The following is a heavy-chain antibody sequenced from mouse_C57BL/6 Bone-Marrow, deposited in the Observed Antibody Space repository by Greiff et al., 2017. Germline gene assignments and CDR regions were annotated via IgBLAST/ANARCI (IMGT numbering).Heavy chain of an antibody. CDR2: INPYNGDT. Sequence: VQLKQSGPELVKPGDSVKISCKASGYSFTGYFMNWVMQSHGKSLEWIGRINPYNGDTFYNQKFKGKATLTVDKSSSTAHMELRSLTSEDSAVYYCARSGDYGSSYGYFDVWGTGTTVTVSS. CDR1: GYSFTGYF. V-gene: IGHV1-20*01. D-gene: IGHD1-1*01. J-gene: IGHJ1*03. CDR3: ARSGDYGSSYGYFDV.